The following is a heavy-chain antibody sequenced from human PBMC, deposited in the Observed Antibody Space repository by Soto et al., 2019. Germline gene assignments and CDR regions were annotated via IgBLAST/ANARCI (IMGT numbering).Heavy chain of an antibody. Sequence: QVQLVESGGGVVQPGESLRLCYAASGFTFSTYLMHWVRQAPGKGLEWVAVIYSDGATEYYGDSVKGRFIISRDNSRSTLYVQMNDLRVEDTAVYFCARDVGSSSWHALDIWGQGTMVSVSS. V-gene: IGHV3-33*01. CDR3: ARDVGSSSWHALDI. CDR1: GFTFSTYL. CDR2: IYSDGATE. D-gene: IGHD6-13*01. J-gene: IGHJ3*02.